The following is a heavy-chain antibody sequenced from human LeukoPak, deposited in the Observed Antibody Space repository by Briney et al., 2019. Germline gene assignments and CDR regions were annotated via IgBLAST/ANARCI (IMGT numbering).Heavy chain of an antibody. CDR2: ISSSSSYI. V-gene: IGHV3-21*01. D-gene: IGHD3-22*01. J-gene: IGHJ4*02. CDR1: GFTFSSYS. CDR3: ARAPRGYYDSSGYYPPFDY. Sequence: GGSLGLSCAASGFTFSSYSMNWVRQAPGKGLEWVSSISSSSSYIYYADSVKGRFTISRGNAKNSLYLQMNSLRAEDTAVYYCARAPRGYYDSSGYYPPFDYWGQGTLATVSS.